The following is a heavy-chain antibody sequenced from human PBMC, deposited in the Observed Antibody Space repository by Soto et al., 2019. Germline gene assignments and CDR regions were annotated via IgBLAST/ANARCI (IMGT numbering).Heavy chain of an antibody. J-gene: IGHJ6*02. V-gene: IGHV3-23*01. D-gene: IGHD4-17*01. CDR1: GFTFSDSA. Sequence: GGSLRLSCAASGFTFSDSAMTWVRQTPGKGLEYVSSITFNGGSTYYADSVKGRFTISRDNSKNTLYLQMNSLRPEDTAVYYCAKDRAHGDPYYYGMDVWGQGTTVTVSS. CDR2: ITFNGGST. CDR3: AKDRAHGDPYYYGMDV.